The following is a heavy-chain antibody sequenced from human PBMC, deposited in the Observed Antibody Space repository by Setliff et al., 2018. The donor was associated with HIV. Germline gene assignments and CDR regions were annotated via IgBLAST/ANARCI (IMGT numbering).Heavy chain of an antibody. CDR2: IYSSGSS. CDR1: GGSISSGSYY. J-gene: IGHJ4*02. D-gene: IGHD3-10*01. CDR3: ARDFGAGFVDY. V-gene: IGHV4-61*02. Sequence: PSETLSLTCKVSGGSISSGSYYWSWSRRPAGERLEWIGRIYSSGSSNYNPSLKNRVTISVDTSKNQFSLKLSSVTAADTAVYYCARDFGAGFVDYWGQGMLVTVSS.